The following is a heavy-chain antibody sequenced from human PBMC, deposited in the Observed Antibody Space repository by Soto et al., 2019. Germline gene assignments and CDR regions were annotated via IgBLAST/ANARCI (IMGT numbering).Heavy chain of an antibody. D-gene: IGHD3-10*01. CDR3: ARLWFGEPVDY. J-gene: IGHJ4*02. V-gene: IGHV4-59*08. CDR2: IYYSGST. CDR1: GGSISSYY. Sequence: QVRLQESGPGLVKPSETLSLTCTVSGGSISSYYWSWIRQPPGKGLEWIGYIYYSGSTNYNPSLKSRVTISVDTSKNQFSLKLSSVTAADTAVYYCARLWFGEPVDYWGQGTLVNVSS.